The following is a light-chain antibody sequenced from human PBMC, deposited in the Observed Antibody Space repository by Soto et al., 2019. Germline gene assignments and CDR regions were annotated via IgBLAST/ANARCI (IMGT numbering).Light chain of an antibody. CDR2: AAS. CDR3: QQYNNWPWT. Sequence: EIRITQSPSTLSASVGDRVTITCRASQSISNWLAWYQQKPGKAPKLLIFAASSLQSGVPSRFSGSGSGTDFTLTISSLQSEDFAVYYCQQYNNWPWTFGQGTKVDIK. V-gene: IGKV1-5*01. J-gene: IGKJ1*01. CDR1: QSISNW.